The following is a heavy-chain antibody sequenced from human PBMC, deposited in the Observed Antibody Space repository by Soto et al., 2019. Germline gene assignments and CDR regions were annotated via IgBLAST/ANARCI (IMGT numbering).Heavy chain of an antibody. J-gene: IGHJ5*02. CDR2: ISGSGGST. Sequence: RVSCAAGKVSRYRWSMYRVRKAPGKGLEWVSAISGSGGSTYYADSVKGRFTISRDNSKNTLYLQMNSLRAEDTAVYYCEKDLTRGTSCFAPRGYGTALPVSS. CDR3: EKDLTRGTSCFAP. V-gene: IGHV3-23*01. CDR1: KVSRYRWS. D-gene: IGHD1-1*01.